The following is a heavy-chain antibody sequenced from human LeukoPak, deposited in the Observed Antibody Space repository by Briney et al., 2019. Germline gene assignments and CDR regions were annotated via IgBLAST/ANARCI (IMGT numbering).Heavy chain of an antibody. J-gene: IGHJ6*03. V-gene: IGHV3-9*01. CDR3: VKSGGYYYMDA. CDR1: GFTYHDFS. Sequence: GGSLRLSCVASGFTYHDFSMHWVRQATGKGLEWVSAISWNSDNIDYADSVKGRFTIYRDNDKNSLYLEMASLRVEDTALYYCVKSGGYYYMDAWGKGTPVTVSS. CDR2: ISWNSDNI. D-gene: IGHD3-16*01.